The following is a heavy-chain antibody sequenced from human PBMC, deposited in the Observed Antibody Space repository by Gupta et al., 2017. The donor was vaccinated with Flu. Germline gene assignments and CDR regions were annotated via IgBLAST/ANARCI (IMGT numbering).Heavy chain of an antibody. CDR2: IRSGNGDT. CDR3: AREHGSSWNPDY. Sequence: KSSGYTFTSSAIHWVRQAPGQGLEGVGWIRSGNGDTSYSQTFQGRIIITRDTSANTAYLELSSLTSEDTAVYFCAREHGSSWNPDYGGQGTLVTVSS. D-gene: IGHD1-1*01. V-gene: IGHV1-3*01. CDR1: GYTFTSSA. J-gene: IGHJ4*02.